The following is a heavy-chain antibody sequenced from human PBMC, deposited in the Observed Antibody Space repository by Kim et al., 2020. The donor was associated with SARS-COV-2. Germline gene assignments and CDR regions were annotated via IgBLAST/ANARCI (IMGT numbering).Heavy chain of an antibody. CDR3: TTGLFVILWFGESY. D-gene: IGHD3-10*01. CDR2: IKSKTDGGTT. J-gene: IGHJ4*02. Sequence: GGSLRLSCAASGFTFSNAWMSWVRQAPGKGLEWVGRIKSKTDGGTTDYAAPVKGRFTISRDDSKNTLYLQMNSLKTEDTAVYYCTTGLFVILWFGESYWGQGTLVTVSS. V-gene: IGHV3-15*01. CDR1: GFTFSNAW.